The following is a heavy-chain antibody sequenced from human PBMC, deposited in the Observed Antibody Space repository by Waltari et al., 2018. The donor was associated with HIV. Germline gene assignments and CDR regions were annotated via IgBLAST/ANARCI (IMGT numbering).Heavy chain of an antibody. CDR3: ARMIVVVVAATGAFES. J-gene: IGHJ3*02. CDR1: GFTFSTYW. Sequence: EVQLVESGGGLVQPGGSLRLSCAASGFTFSTYWMSWVRQAPGKGLEWVANIKQDGSEKYYVDSVKGRSTISRDNAKNSLYLQMNSLRAEDTAVYYCARMIVVVVAATGAFESWGQGTMVTVSS. CDR2: IKQDGSEK. D-gene: IGHD2-15*01. V-gene: IGHV3-7*01.